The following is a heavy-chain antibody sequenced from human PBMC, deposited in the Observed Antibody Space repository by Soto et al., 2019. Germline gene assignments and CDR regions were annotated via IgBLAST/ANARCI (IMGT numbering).Heavy chain of an antibody. J-gene: IGHJ6*02. CDR1: GFILSTYA. CDR3: ARAGCDGGSCYTLVGLRYGMDV. CDR2: ISYAGKNK. D-gene: IGHD2-15*01. V-gene: IGHV3-30*04. Sequence: QVQLVESGGGVVQPGRSLRLSCAASGFILSTYAMYWVRQAPGKGLEWVAVISYAGKNKYYADSVKGRFTISRDNSKNTLYLQMNSLRAEDTAVYYCARAGCDGGSCYTLVGLRYGMDVWGQGTTVTVSS.